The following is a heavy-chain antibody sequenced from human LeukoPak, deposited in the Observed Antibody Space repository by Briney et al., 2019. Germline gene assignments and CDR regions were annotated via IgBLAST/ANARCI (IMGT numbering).Heavy chain of an antibody. Sequence: PGRSLRLSCAASGFTFSSYGMHWVRQAPGKGLEWVAGISYDGSNKYYADSVKGRFTISRDNSKNTLYLQMNSLRAEDTAVYYCAKEGHGSSLDYWGQGTLVTVSS. CDR3: AKEGHGSSLDY. D-gene: IGHD6-13*01. CDR2: ISYDGSNK. CDR1: GFTFSSYG. V-gene: IGHV3-30*18. J-gene: IGHJ4*02.